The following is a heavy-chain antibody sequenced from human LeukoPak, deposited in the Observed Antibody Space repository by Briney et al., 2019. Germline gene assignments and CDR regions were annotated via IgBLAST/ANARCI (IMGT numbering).Heavy chain of an antibody. J-gene: IGHJ3*02. V-gene: IGHV4-39*07. CDR2: IYYSGST. Sequence: SETLSLTCTVSGGSISSSSYYWGWIRQPPGKGLEWIGSIYYSGSTYYNPSLKSRVTISVDTSKNQFSLKLSSVTAADTAVYCCAREGIRYYIHNAFDIWGQGTMVTVSS. CDR3: AREGIRYYIHNAFDI. CDR1: GGSISSSSYY. D-gene: IGHD3-22*01.